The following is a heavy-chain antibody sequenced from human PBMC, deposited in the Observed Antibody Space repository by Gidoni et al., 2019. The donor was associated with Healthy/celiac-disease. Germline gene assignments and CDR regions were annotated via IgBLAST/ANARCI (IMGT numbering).Heavy chain of an antibody. CDR2: IYYRGST. J-gene: IGHJ3*02. V-gene: IGHV4-39*01. D-gene: IGHD4-17*01. Sequence: QLQLQESGPGLVKPSETLSLTCTVAGGSISSSSYYWGWIRQPPGKGLEWIGSIYYRGSTYYNPSLKSRVTISVDTSKNQFSLKLSSVTAADTAVYYCARVDYGDAFDIWGQGTMVTVSS. CDR3: ARVDYGDAFDI. CDR1: GGSISSSSYY.